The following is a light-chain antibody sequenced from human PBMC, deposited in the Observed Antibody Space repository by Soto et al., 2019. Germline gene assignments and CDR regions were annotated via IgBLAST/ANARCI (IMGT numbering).Light chain of an antibody. CDR1: QSVSSN. CDR2: GAS. Sequence: EIAMTLSPASMSPSPAARATLACTASQSVSSNLAWYQQKPGQAPRLLIYGASTRATGIPARFSGSGSGTEFTLTISSLQSEDFAVYYCQQYNNWPPWTVGQGTKVDI. V-gene: IGKV3-15*01. CDR3: QQYNNWPPWT. J-gene: IGKJ1*01.